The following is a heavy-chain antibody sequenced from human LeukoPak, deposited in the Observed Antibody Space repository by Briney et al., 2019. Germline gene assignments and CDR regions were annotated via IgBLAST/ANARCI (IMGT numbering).Heavy chain of an antibody. V-gene: IGHV3-30*02. CDR2: IRYDGSNK. J-gene: IGHJ4*02. D-gene: IGHD3-3*01. CDR3: AKDRDYDFWSGRPMASDY. Sequence: PGGSLRLSCAASGFTFSSYGMHWVRQAPGKGLEWVAFIRYDGSNKYYADSVKGRFTISRDNSKNTLYLQMNSLRAEDTAVYYCAKDRDYDFWSGRPMASDYWGQGTLVTVSS. CDR1: GFTFSSYG.